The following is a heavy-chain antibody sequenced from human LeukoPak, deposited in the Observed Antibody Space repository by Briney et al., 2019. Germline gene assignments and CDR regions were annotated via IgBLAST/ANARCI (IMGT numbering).Heavy chain of an antibody. CDR1: GFSFPTYE. V-gene: IGHV3-48*03. D-gene: IGHD3-16*01. CDR2: ISTDDSTT. Sequence: PGGSLRLSCAASGFSFPTYEMNWVRQAPGKGLEWVSSISTDDSTTYYAASVKGRFTISRDNARNSLYLQMDGLRAGDTAVYYCARATEGLTFGGIIPYFDYWGQGTLVAVSS. CDR3: ARATEGLTFGGIIPYFDY. J-gene: IGHJ4*02.